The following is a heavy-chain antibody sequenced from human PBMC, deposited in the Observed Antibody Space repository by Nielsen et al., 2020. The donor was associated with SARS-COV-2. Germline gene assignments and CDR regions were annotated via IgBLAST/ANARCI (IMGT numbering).Heavy chain of an antibody. V-gene: IGHV3-30*18. CDR3: AKDGLRLGELSLAPDY. Sequence: VRQAPGKGLEWVAVISYDGSNKYYADSVKGRFTISRDNSKNTLYLQMNSLRAEDTAVYYCAKDGLRLGELSLAPDYWGQGTLVTVSS. J-gene: IGHJ4*02. CDR2: ISYDGSNK. D-gene: IGHD3-16*02.